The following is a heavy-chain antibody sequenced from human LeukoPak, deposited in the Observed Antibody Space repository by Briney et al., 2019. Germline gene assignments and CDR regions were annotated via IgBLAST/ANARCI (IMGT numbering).Heavy chain of an antibody. V-gene: IGHV3-9*01. CDR3: AKAGRYCSSTSCPDAFDI. CDR2: ISWNSGSI. CDR1: GFTFSSYA. D-gene: IGHD2-2*01. J-gene: IGHJ3*02. Sequence: GGSLRLTCAASGFTFSSYAMSWVRQAPGKGLEWVSGISWNSGSIGYADSVKGRFTISRDNAKNSLYLQMNSLRAEDTALYYCAKAGRYCSSTSCPDAFDIWGQGTMVTVSS.